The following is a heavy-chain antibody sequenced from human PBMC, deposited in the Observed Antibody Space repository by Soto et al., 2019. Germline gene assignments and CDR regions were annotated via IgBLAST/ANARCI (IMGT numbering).Heavy chain of an antibody. CDR1: GFTFSNNW. V-gene: IGHV3-7*01. CDR3: VGGPQMVHGEHF. Sequence: EVHLVESGGGWVQPGGSLRLSCAASGFTFSNNWINWVRQAPGKGLEWVAAINQDGSEKKFVDSVKGRFTISRDNARISVDGEMNSRRGKDTAGSFSVGGPQMVHGEHFWGPGPLATVPP. D-gene: IGHD4-17*01. J-gene: IGHJ4*02. CDR2: INQDGSEK.